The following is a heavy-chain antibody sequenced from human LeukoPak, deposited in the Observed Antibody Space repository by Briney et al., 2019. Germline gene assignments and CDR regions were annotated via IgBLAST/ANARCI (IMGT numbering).Heavy chain of an antibody. CDR1: GYTFTSYY. V-gene: IGHV1-46*01. CDR2: INPSGGST. J-gene: IGHJ4*02. D-gene: IGHD6-13*01. Sequence: GASVKVSCKASGYTFTSYYMHWVRQAPGQGLEWMGIINPSGGSTSYAQKFQGRVTMTRDMSTSTVYMELSSLRSEDTAVYYRARESGQQLKYDYWGQGTLVTVSS. CDR3: ARESGQQLKYDY.